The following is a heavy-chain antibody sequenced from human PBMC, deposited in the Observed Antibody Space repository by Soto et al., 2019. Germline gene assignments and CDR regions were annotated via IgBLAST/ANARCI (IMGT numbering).Heavy chain of an antibody. D-gene: IGHD6-13*01. CDR1: GFTFSNHA. J-gene: IGHJ4*02. CDR2: ISDSGGLT. Sequence: GGSLRLSCAASGFTFSNHAMSWVRQAPGKGLEWVSGISDSGGLTYYADSVKGRFSMSRDNSKNTLYLQMKNLRAKDTAVYFCAKRQGIGAAAKNFDFWGQGTLVTVSS. V-gene: IGHV3-23*01. CDR3: AKRQGIGAAAKNFDF.